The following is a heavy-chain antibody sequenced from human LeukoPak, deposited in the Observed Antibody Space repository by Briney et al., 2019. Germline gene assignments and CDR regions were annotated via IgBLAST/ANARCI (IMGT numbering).Heavy chain of an antibody. CDR2: MNPNSGNT. J-gene: IGHJ4*02. V-gene: IGHV1-8*03. CDR1: GYTFTSYD. Sequence: WALVKVSCKASGYTFTSYDINCVRQAPGQGLEWMGWMNPNSGNTGYAQKFQGRVTITRNTSISTAYMELSSLRSEDTAVYYCARDEIVATIRPPDYWGQGTLVTVSS. D-gene: IGHD5-12*01. CDR3: ARDEIVATIRPPDY.